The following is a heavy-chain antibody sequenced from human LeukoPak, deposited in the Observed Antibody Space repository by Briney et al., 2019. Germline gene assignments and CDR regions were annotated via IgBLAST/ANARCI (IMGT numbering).Heavy chain of an antibody. Sequence: GGSLRLSCAASGFTVSSNYMSWVRQAPGKGLEWVSVIYSGGSTYYADSVKGRFTISRDNSKNTLYLQMNSLRAEDTAVYYCARRAADDDLYFDYWGQGTLVTVSS. V-gene: IGHV3-53*01. D-gene: IGHD6-13*01. CDR3: ARRAADDDLYFDY. J-gene: IGHJ4*02. CDR1: GFTVSSNY. CDR2: IYSGGST.